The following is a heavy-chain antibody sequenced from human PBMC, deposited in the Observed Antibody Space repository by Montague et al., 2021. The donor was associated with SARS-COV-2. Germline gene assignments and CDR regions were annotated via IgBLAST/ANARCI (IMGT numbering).Heavy chain of an antibody. CDR1: GFTFSSYG. V-gene: IGHV3-30*18. Sequence: SLRLSCAAAGFTFSSYGLHWVRQAPGKGLEWVAVISYDGSNKHYSYSXXVLFTISRDNSKNTLYLQMDSLRAEDTAVSYCAKDQGDCSSSRCFRGWTYYYYGMDVCGQGTTVTVSS. D-gene: IGHD2-2*01. CDR3: AKDQGDCSSSRCFRGWTYYYYGMDV. CDR2: ISYDGSNK. J-gene: IGHJ6*02.